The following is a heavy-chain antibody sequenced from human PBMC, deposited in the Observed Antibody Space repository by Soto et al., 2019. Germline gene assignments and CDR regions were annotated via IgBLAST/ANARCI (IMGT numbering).Heavy chain of an antibody. CDR2: ISSSSSYI. J-gene: IGHJ5*02. CDR1: GFTFSSYS. V-gene: IGHV3-21*01. D-gene: IGHD3-3*01. Sequence: EVQLVESGGGLVKPGGSLRLSCAASGFTFSSYSMNWVRQAPGKGLEWVSSISSSSSYIYYADSVKGRFTISRDNAKNSLYLQMNSLRAEDTSVYSCARDLSRFGVVIEGRVWFDPWGQGNLVTVSS. CDR3: ARDLSRFGVVIEGRVWFDP.